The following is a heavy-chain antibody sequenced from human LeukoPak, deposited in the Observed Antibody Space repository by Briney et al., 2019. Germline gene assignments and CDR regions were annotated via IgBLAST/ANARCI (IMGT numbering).Heavy chain of an antibody. Sequence: GGSLRLSCAASGFTFSSYAMSWVRQAPGKGLEWVSAISGSGGSTYYADSVKGQFTISRDNSKNTLYLQMNSLRAEDTAVYYCAKTGRDYGDFFYFDYWGQGTPVTVSS. CDR1: GFTFSSYA. CDR2: ISGSGGST. J-gene: IGHJ4*02. CDR3: AKTGRDYGDFFYFDY. D-gene: IGHD4-17*01. V-gene: IGHV3-23*01.